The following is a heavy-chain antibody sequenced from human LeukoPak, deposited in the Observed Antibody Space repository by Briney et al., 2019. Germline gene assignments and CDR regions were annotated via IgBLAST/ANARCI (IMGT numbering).Heavy chain of an antibody. CDR3: ARLREIPVFGVVTKSTSYFDY. V-gene: IGHV4-59*12. Sequence: SETLSLTCTVSGGSISSYYWSWIRQPPGKGLEWIGYIYYSGSTNYKPSLKSRVTISVDTPKNQFSLKLSSVTAEDTAVYYCARLREIPVFGVVTKSTSYFDYWGQGTLVTVSS. CDR2: IYYSGST. J-gene: IGHJ4*02. D-gene: IGHD3-3*01. CDR1: GGSISSYY.